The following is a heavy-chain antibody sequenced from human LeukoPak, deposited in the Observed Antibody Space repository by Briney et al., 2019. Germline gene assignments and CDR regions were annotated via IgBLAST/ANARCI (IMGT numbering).Heavy chain of an antibody. D-gene: IGHD6-19*01. V-gene: IGHV3-33*01. CDR1: GFTFSSYG. CDR2: IWYDGSNK. J-gene: IGHJ4*02. Sequence: GRSLRLSCAASGFTFSSYGMHWVRQAPGKGLEWVAVIWYDGSNKYYADSVKGRFTISRDNSKNTLYLQMNSLRAEDTAVYYCARGSYGIAVAVRDWGQGTLDTVSS. CDR3: ARGSYGIAVAVRD.